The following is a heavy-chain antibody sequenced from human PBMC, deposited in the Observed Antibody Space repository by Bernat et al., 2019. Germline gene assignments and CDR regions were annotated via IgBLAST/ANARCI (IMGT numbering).Heavy chain of an antibody. J-gene: IGHJ4*02. D-gene: IGHD6-6*01. Sequence: EVQLVESGGGLVKPGGSLSLSCAASGFTFSSYSMNWVRQAPGKGREWVSSITSTSSYIYYADSVKGRVTISRDNAKNSLYMQMNSLSAEDTAVYYCARERSSSSHSDYWGQGTLVTVSS. CDR1: GFTFSSYS. CDR2: ITSTSSYI. CDR3: ARERSSSSHSDY. V-gene: IGHV3-21*01.